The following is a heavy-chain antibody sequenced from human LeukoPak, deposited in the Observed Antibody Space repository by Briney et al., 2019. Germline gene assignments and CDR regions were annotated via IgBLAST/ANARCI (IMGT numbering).Heavy chain of an antibody. CDR2: IKHDGGEK. J-gene: IGHJ4*02. Sequence: GESLRLSCVASGLSFSGQWLNWVRQAPGQGLEWGANIKHDGGEKYYVESVKGRFTISRDDGQNSLSLHMNSVRAEDTAVYYCGYTNNFYHWGQGALVVVSA. V-gene: IGHV3-7*01. CDR3: GYTNNFYH. D-gene: IGHD3-16*02. CDR1: GLSFSGQW.